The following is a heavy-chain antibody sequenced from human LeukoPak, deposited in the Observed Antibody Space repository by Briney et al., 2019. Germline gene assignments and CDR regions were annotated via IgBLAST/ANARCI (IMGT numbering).Heavy chain of an antibody. V-gene: IGHV3-23*01. CDR1: GITLSNYG. CDR3: AKVSGDCRGGTCYFLDS. Sequence: PGGSLRLSCVVSGITLSNYGMSWVRQAPGKGLEWVAGISDRGGSTNYADSVKGRFTISRDNARNTLYLQMNSLGAEDTAVYYCAKVSGDCRGGTCYFLDSWGQGTLVTVSS. D-gene: IGHD2-15*01. J-gene: IGHJ4*02. CDR2: ISDRGGST.